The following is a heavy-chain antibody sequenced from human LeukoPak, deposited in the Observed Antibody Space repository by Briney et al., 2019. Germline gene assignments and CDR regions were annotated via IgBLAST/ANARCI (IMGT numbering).Heavy chain of an antibody. CDR2: IIPIFGIA. D-gene: IGHD1-26*01. CDR3: ARTFRRDGSYPFDY. J-gene: IGHJ4*02. CDR1: GGTFSSYA. V-gene: IGHV1-69*04. Sequence: SVKVSCKASGGTFSSYAISWVRQAPGQGLEWMGRIIPIFGIANYAQKFQGRVTITADKSTSTAYMELSSLRSEDTAVYYCARTFRRDGSYPFDYWGQETLVTVSS.